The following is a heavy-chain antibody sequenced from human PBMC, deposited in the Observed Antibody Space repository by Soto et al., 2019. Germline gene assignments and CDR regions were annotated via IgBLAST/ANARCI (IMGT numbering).Heavy chain of an antibody. D-gene: IGHD3-16*01. CDR2: ISDDSSYI. J-gene: IGHJ1*01. Sequence: GALRLSCAASGFMFSAYTMNWVRQAPGKGLEWLSSISDDSSYIDYADSLRGRFTVSRDNARNSLYLQIDSLGVEDTAVYYCATPYYFNHWGPGTLVTVSS. V-gene: IGHV3-21*06. CDR1: GFMFSAYT. CDR3: ATPYYFNH.